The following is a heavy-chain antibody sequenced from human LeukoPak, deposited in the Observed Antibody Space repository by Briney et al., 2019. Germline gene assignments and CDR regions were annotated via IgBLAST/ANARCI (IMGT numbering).Heavy chain of an antibody. J-gene: IGHJ5*02. D-gene: IGHD3-9*01. Sequence: ASVKVSCKASGYTFTGYYMHWVRQAPGQGLEWMGWINPNSGGTNYAQKFQGRVTMTRDTSISTAYMGLSRLRSDDTAVYYCARDETYYDILTGYYPKLGFDPWGQGTLVTVSS. CDR3: ARDETYYDILTGYYPKLGFDP. CDR1: GYTFTGYY. V-gene: IGHV1-2*02. CDR2: INPNSGGT.